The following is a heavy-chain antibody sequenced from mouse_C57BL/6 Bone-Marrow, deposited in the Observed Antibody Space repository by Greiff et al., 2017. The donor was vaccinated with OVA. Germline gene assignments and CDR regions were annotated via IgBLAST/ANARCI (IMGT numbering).Heavy chain of an antibody. CDR3: ARWNDGYHWYFDV. Sequence: EVHLVESGPGLVKPSQSLSLTCSVTGYSITSGYYWNWIRQFPGNKLEWMGYISYDGSNNYNPSLKNRISITRDTSKNQFFLKLNSVTTEDTATYYCARWNDGYHWYFDVWGTGTTVTVSS. CDR1: GYSITSGYY. V-gene: IGHV3-6*01. D-gene: IGHD2-3*01. CDR2: ISYDGSN. J-gene: IGHJ1*03.